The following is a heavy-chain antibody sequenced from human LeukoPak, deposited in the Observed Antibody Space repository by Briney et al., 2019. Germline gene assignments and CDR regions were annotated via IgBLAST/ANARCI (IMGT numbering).Heavy chain of an antibody. CDR3: ASDCSGGSLRY. Sequence: GGSLRLSCAASGFSFSSYSMNWVRQAPGKGLEWISYISSGSSTIFYADSVKGRFTFSRDNAKNSLYLQMNSLRAEDTAVYYCASDCSGGSLRYWGQGTLVTVSS. J-gene: IGHJ4*02. D-gene: IGHD2-15*01. CDR1: GFSFSSYS. CDR2: ISSGSSTI. V-gene: IGHV3-48*01.